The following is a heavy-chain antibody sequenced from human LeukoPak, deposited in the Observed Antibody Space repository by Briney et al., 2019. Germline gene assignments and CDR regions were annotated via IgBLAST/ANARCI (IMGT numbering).Heavy chain of an antibody. CDR1: GFTFDDYA. J-gene: IGHJ5*02. D-gene: IGHD2-15*01. CDR2: ISWNSGSI. V-gene: IGHV3-9*01. Sequence: GGSLRLSCAASGFTFDDYAMHWVRQAPGKGLEWVSGISWNSGSIGYADSVKGRFTISRDNAKNSLYLQMNSLRAEDTALYYCAKDMGYCSGGSCYGTNWFDPWGQGTLVTVSS. CDR3: AKDMGYCSGGSCYGTNWFDP.